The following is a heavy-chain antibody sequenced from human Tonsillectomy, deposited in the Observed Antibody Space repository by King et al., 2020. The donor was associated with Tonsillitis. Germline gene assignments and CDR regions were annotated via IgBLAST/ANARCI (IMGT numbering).Heavy chain of an antibody. V-gene: IGHV3-30*01. J-gene: IGHJ4*02. CDR3: ARDRGSYYYDTSGPDY. CDR1: GFTFSSYG. Sequence: VQLVESGGGVVQPGRSLRLSCAASGFTFSSYGIHWVRQAPGKGLEWVAAISYDGSNEYYGDSVKGRFTISRDNSKNTLYLQMNSLRPEDTAVYYCARDRGSYYYDTSGPDYWGQGTLVTVSS. D-gene: IGHD3-22*01. CDR2: ISYDGSNE.